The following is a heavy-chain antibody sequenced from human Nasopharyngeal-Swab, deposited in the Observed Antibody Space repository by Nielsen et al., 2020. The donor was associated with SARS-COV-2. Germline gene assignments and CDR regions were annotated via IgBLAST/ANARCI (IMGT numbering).Heavy chain of an antibody. D-gene: IGHD3-22*01. CDR3: ARHTYCYESIGYLSFAPDY. J-gene: IGHJ4*02. CDR1: GGSISSYY. V-gene: IGHV4-59*05. Sequence: SETLSLTCTVSGGSISSYYWCWIRQPAGKGLGWMGSIHYIGSNYYNPSPRSRVTISVDTSKTQFSLKLSSVTAADTAVYYCARHTYCYESIGYLSFAPDYWGRGTLVTVSS. CDR2: IHYIGSN.